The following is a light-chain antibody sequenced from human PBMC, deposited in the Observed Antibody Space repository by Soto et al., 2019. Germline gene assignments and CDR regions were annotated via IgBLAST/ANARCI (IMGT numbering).Light chain of an antibody. CDR3: SSYTSSSTLI. Sequence: QSALTQPASVSGSPGQSITISCTGTSSDIGGYNYVSWYQQHPDKVPKLMIYDVTNRPSGVSNRFSGSKSGNTASLTISGLQAEDEDDYYCSSYTSSSTLIFGGGTQLTVL. V-gene: IGLV2-14*01. CDR1: SSDIGGYNY. CDR2: DVT. J-gene: IGLJ2*01.